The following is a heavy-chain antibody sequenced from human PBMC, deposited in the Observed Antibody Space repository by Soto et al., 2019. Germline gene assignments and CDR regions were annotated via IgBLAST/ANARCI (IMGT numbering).Heavy chain of an antibody. Sequence: QVQLVESGGGLVKPGGSLRLSCAASGFTFSDYHMSWIRQAPGKGLEWVSYISSSNGYTNYADSVKGRFTISRDNAKNSLYLHMNSLRAEDTAIYYCARDADILTGSDAFDIWGQGTMVTVSS. CDR2: ISSSNGYT. CDR3: ARDADILTGSDAFDI. D-gene: IGHD3-9*01. V-gene: IGHV3-11*05. CDR1: GFTFSDYH. J-gene: IGHJ3*02.